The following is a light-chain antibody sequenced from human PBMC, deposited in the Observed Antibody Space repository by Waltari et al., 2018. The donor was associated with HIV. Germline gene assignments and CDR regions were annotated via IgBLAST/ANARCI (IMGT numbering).Light chain of an antibody. J-gene: IGKJ5*01. Sequence: IQMTQSPSSLSASVGDRVTITCRASQSISSNLNWYQQKPGKAPKLLIYAASSLQSGVPSRFSGSGSGTDFTLTISSLQPEDFATYYCQQSYSTLITFGQGTRLEIK. V-gene: IGKV1-39*01. CDR2: AAS. CDR3: QQSYSTLIT. CDR1: QSISSN.